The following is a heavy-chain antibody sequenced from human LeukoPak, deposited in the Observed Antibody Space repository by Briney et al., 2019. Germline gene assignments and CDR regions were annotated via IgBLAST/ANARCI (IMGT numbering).Heavy chain of an antibody. CDR1: GGTFSSYA. J-gene: IGHJ4*02. V-gene: IGHV1-69*05. Sequence: GASVKVSCKASGGTFSSYAISWVRQAPGQGIEWMGRIIPIFGTANYAQKFQGRVTITTDESTSTAYMELSSLRSEDTAVYYCASIAVAGTLGWGQGTLVTVSS. D-gene: IGHD6-19*01. CDR3: ASIAVAGTLG. CDR2: IIPIFGTA.